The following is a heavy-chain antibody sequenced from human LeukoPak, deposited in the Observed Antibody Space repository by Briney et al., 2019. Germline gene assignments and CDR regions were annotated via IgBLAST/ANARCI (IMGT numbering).Heavy chain of an antibody. CDR2: IYTSGST. Sequence: PSETLSLTCTVSGGSISSYYWSWIRQPPGKGLEWIGSIYTSGSTNYNPSLKSRVTMSVDTSKNQFTLKLSSVTAADTAVYYCARHLLSYCSGGSCQSDYAFDIWGQGTMVTVSS. CDR3: ARHLLSYCSGGSCQSDYAFDI. CDR1: GGSISSYY. D-gene: IGHD2-15*01. V-gene: IGHV4-4*07. J-gene: IGHJ3*02.